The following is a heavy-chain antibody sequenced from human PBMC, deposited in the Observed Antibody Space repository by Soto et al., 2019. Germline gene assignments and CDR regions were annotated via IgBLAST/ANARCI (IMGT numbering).Heavy chain of an antibody. CDR2: IIPIFGRA. CDR1: GGTFSSYG. D-gene: IGHD3-22*01. Sequence: QVQLVQSGAEVKKPGSSVKVSCKASGGTFSSYGIDWVRQASGQGLEWMGGIIPIFGRANYAQKIQGRVTITADESTSTAYMELRSLRSEDTAVYYCARGVHHDRSGYYYFYWGQGTLVTVSS. CDR3: ARGVHHDRSGYYYFY. J-gene: IGHJ4*02. V-gene: IGHV1-69*01.